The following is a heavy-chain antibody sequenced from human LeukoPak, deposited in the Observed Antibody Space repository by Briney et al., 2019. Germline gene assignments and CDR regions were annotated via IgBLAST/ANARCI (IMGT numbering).Heavy chain of an antibody. J-gene: IGHJ3*02. V-gene: IGHV4-34*01. CDR2: INHSGST. CDR3: VRHVARAFDI. CDR1: GYSISSAYY. Sequence: NSSETLSLTCTVSGYSISSAYYWSWIRQPPGKGLEWIGEINHSGSTKYNPSLKSRVTISIDTSKNQLSLKLSSVTAADTAVYSCVRHVARAFDIWGQGTKVTVSS.